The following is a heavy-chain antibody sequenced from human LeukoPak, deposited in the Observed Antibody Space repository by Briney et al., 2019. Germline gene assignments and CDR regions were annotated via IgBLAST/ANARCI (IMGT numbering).Heavy chain of an antibody. Sequence: GGSLRLSCAASGFTFSSYAMSGVRQAPGKGLEWVSGISNSGDSTYYAASVKGRFTISRDNAKNTLNLQMDSLRAEDTALYYCAKAVTGSYLKWFDPWGQGTLVTVSS. CDR3: AKAVTGSYLKWFDP. CDR1: GFTFSSYA. D-gene: IGHD1-26*01. J-gene: IGHJ5*02. V-gene: IGHV3-23*01. CDR2: ISNSGDST.